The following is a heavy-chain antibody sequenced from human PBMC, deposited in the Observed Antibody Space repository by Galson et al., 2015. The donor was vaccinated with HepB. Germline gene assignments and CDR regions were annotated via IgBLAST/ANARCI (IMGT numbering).Heavy chain of an antibody. D-gene: IGHD1/OR15-1a*01. J-gene: IGHJ4*01. V-gene: IGHV3-74*01. CDR2: INSDGNSI. Sequence: SLRLSCAASGFTLSGYWMHWVRQAPGKGLVWVSRINSDGNSIYYADSVKGRFTISRDNAKNTLYLQMNSLRAEDTAVYYCARGNSRYRSFDYLGPGTLVTVSS. CDR1: GFTLSGYW. CDR3: ARGNSRYRSFDY.